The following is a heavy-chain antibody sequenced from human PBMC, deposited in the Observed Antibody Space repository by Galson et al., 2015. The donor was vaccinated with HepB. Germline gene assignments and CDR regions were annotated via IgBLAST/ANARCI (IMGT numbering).Heavy chain of an antibody. CDR1: GFTFSSYS. V-gene: IGHV3-21*01. D-gene: IGHD6-19*01. CDR3: ARGPYSSGWSAGY. Sequence: SLRLSCAASGFTFSSYSMNWVRQAPGKGLEWVSSISSSSYIYYADSVKGRFTISRDNAKNSLYLQMNSLRAEDTAVYYCARGPYSSGWSAGYWGQGTLVTVSS. J-gene: IGHJ4*02. CDR2: ISSSSYI.